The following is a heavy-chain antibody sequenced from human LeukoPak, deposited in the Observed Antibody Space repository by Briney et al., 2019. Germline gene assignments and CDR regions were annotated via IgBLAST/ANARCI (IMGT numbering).Heavy chain of an antibody. CDR2: IYTSGST. CDR3: ARDPAYYYESGGSSFDY. V-gene: IGHV4-61*02. Sequence: SQTLSLTCTVSGGSIRSGSYYWSWIRQPAGKGLEWIGRIYTSGSTNYNPSLKSRVTISVDTSKNQFSLKLSSVTAADTAVYYCARDPAYYYESGGSSFDYWGQGTLVTVPS. D-gene: IGHD3-22*01. J-gene: IGHJ4*02. CDR1: GGSIRSGSYY.